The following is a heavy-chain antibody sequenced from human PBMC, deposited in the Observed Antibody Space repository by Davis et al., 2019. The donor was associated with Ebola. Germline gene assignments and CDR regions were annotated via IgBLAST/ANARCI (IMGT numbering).Heavy chain of an antibody. Sequence: GGSLRLSCPASGFTFSGSAMHWVRPPPGKGLEWVGRIRSKANSYATAYAASVKGRFTISRDNSKNTLYLQMNSLRAEDTTVYYCAKLSSSWRLGYFDYWGQGTLVTVSS. V-gene: IGHV3-73*01. J-gene: IGHJ4*02. D-gene: IGHD6-13*01. CDR3: AKLSSSWRLGYFDY. CDR1: GFTFSGSA. CDR2: IRSKANSYAT.